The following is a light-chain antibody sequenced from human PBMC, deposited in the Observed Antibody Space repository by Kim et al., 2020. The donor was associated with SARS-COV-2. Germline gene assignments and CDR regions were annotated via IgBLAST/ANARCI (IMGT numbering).Light chain of an antibody. CDR1: ELGDKY. Sequence: SYELTQPPSVSVSPGQTASITCSGDELGDKYACWYQQKPGQSPVLVIYQDSKRPSGIPERFSGSNSGNTATLTISGTQAMDEADYYCQAWDSTTVVFGGGTQQTVL. CDR3: QAWDSTTVV. J-gene: IGLJ2*01. CDR2: QDS. V-gene: IGLV3-1*01.